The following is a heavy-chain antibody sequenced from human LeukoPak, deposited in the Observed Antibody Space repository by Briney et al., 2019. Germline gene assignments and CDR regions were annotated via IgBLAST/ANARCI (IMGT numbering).Heavy chain of an antibody. CDR1: GGSISSYY. V-gene: IGHV4-59*01. J-gene: IGHJ4*02. CDR3: ARVVDHGYSDY. CDR2: IYYSGST. D-gene: IGHD5-24*01. Sequence: SETLSLTCTVSGGSISSYYWSWIRQPPGKGLEWIGYIYYSGSTKYNPSLKSRVTISVDTSKNQFSLELSSVTAADTAVYYCARVVDHGYSDYWGLGTLVTVSS.